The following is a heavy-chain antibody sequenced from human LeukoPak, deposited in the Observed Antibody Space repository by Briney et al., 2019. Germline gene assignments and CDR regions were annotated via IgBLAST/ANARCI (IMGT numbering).Heavy chain of an antibody. CDR1: GGSISSYY. V-gene: IGHV4-59*08. CDR2: IYYSGST. CDR3: ARQVYYYDSSGLEWFDP. D-gene: IGHD3-22*01. Sequence: SETLSLTCTVSGGSISSYYWSWIRQPPGEGLEWVGYIYYSGSTNYIPSLKSRVTISVDTSKNQFSLKLSSVTAADTAVYYCARQVYYYDSSGLEWFDPWGKGTTVTVSS. J-gene: IGHJ6*04.